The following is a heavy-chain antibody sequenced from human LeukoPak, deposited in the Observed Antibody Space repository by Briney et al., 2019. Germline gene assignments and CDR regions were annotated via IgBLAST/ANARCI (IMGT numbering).Heavy chain of an antibody. CDR1: GITLSNYG. CDR2: TSGSVGGT. V-gene: IGHV3-23*01. D-gene: IGHD3-22*01. J-gene: IGHJ4*02. Sequence: GGSLRLSCAVSGITLSNYGMSWVSQAPGKGLEWVAGTSGSVGGTNYADSVKGRFTIYRDNYKNTLYLQMNSLGAEDTAVYFCAKRGVVIRVILVGFHKEAYYFDSWGQGALVTVSS. CDR3: AKRGVVIRVILVGFHKEAYYFDS.